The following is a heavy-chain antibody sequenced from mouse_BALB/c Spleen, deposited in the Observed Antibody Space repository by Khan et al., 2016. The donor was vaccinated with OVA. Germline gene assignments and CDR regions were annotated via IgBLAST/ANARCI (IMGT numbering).Heavy chain of an antibody. V-gene: IGHV1S29*02. J-gene: IGHJ3*01. CDR1: GYTFSDYN. CDR3: VRSGYGSFAF. D-gene: IGHD1-2*01. CDR2: IYPNDGGS. Sequence: VRLQQSGPKLVKPGASVKISCKATGYTFSDYNMDWVKQSHGKRLEWLGYIYPNDGGSAYNQKFKTKATLTVDLSSSTAYMELRSLTSEDSAAYYCVRSGYGSFAFWGQGTLITVS.